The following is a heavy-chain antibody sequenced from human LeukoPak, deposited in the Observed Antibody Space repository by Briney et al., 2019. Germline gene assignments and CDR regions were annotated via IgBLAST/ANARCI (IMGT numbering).Heavy chain of an antibody. CDR2: IYYSGST. Sequence: SETLSLTCTVSGGSISSSSYYWGWIRQPPGKGLEWFGSIYYSGSTYYNPSLKSRVTISVDTSKNQFSLKLSSVTAADTAVYYCARGLKQWLVDGMDVWGKGTTVTVSS. V-gene: IGHV4-39*07. CDR3: ARGLKQWLVDGMDV. D-gene: IGHD6-19*01. J-gene: IGHJ6*04. CDR1: GGSISSSSYY.